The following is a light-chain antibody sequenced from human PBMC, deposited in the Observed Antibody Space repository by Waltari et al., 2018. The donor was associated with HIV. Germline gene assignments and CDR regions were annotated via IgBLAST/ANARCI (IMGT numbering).Light chain of an antibody. J-gene: IGLJ1*01. V-gene: IGLV2-23*02. CDR1: GSDVGSYNF. CDR3: QSYDSSLSGYV. CDR2: EVS. Sequence: QSALTQPASVSGSPGQSITISCTGTGSDVGSYNFVSWYQQHPGNVPKLMISEVSKRPSGVSNRFSGSKSGNTASLTISGLQAEDEADYYCQSYDSSLSGYVFGTGTKVTVL.